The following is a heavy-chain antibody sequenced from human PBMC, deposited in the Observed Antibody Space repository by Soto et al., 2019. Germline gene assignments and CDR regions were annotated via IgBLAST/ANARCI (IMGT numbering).Heavy chain of an antibody. CDR2: IYSSGNT. Sequence: QVQLQESGPGLVKPSQTLSLTCTVSGGSISGGDYYWSWIRQPPGKGLEWIGYIYSSGNTYYNPSLKSRVTISVDTSKNQFFLKLSSVTAADTAIYYCASSPSTFYDYVWYWGQGTMVTVSS. J-gene: IGHJ3*01. CDR1: GGSISGGDYY. V-gene: IGHV4-30-4*01. D-gene: IGHD3-16*01. CDR3: ASSPSTFYDYVWY.